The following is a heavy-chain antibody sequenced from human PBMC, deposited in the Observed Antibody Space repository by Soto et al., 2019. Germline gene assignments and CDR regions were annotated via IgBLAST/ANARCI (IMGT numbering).Heavy chain of an antibody. CDR2: IYYSGST. D-gene: IGHD3-9*01. V-gene: IGHV4-30-4*01. J-gene: IGHJ4*02. Sequence: PSETLSLTCTVSGGSISSGDYYWSWIRQPPGKGLEWIGYIYYSGSTYYNPSLKSRVTISVDTSKNQFSLKLSSVTAADTAVYYCARYDYDILTGYSHWGQGTLVTVSS. CDR1: GGSISSGDYY. CDR3: ARYDYDILTGYSH.